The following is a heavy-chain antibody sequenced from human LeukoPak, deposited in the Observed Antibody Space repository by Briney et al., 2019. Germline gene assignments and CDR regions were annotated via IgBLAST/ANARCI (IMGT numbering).Heavy chain of an antibody. V-gene: IGHV4-31*03. CDR2: IYYSGST. CDR3: AREGITPVWFDP. CDR1: GGSISSGGYY. Sequence: SQTLSLTCTVSGGSISSGGYYWRWIRQHPGKGLEWIGYIYYSGSTYYNPSLKSRVTIPVDTSKNQFSLKLSSVTAADTAVYYCAREGITPVWFDPWGQGTLVTVSS. D-gene: IGHD3-16*01. J-gene: IGHJ5*02.